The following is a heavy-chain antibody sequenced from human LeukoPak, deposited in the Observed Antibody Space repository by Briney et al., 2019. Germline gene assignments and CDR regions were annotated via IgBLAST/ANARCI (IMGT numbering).Heavy chain of an antibody. D-gene: IGHD3-3*01. CDR2: INPNSGGT. CDR3: ARDRRGLRFLEWFNWFDP. Sequence: GASVKVSCKASGYTFTSYGISWVRQAPGQGLEWMGWINPNSGGTNYAQKFQGRVTMTRDTSISTAYMELSRLRSDDTAVYYCARDRRGLRFLEWFNWFDPWGQGTLVTVSS. V-gene: IGHV1-2*02. CDR1: GYTFTSYG. J-gene: IGHJ5*02.